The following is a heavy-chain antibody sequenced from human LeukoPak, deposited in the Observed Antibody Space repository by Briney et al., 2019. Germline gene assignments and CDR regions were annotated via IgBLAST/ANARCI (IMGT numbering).Heavy chain of an antibody. V-gene: IGHV4-39*07. CDR1: GGSISSSSYY. J-gene: IGHJ4*02. D-gene: IGHD6-13*01. CDR2: IYYSGST. Sequence: SETLSLTCTVSGGSISSSSYYWGWIRQPPGKGLEWIGSIYYSGSTYYNPSLKSRVTISVDTSKNRFSLKLSSVTAADTAVYYCARAGVRAAAGQIDYWGQGTLVTVSS. CDR3: ARAGVRAAAGQIDY.